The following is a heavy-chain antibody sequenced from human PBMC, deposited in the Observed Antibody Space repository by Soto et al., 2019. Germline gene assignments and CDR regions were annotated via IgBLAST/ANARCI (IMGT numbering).Heavy chain of an antibody. CDR2: IYPGDSDT. CDR3: ARPMRPLYYYYGMDV. V-gene: IGHV5-51*01. Sequence: PGESLKISCKGSGYSFTSYWIGWVRQMPGKGLEWMGIIYPGDSDTRYSPSFQGQVTISADKSISTAYLQWSSLKASDTAMYYCARPMRPLYYYYGMDVWGQGTKVTVSS. J-gene: IGHJ6*02. CDR1: GYSFTSYW.